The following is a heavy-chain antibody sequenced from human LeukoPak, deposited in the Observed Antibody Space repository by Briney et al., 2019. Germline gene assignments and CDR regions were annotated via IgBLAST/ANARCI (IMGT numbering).Heavy chain of an antibody. CDR3: ARLRAQQLVFDY. CDR1: GGSISSSSYY. CDR2: IYYSGST. J-gene: IGHJ4*02. Sequence: SETLSLTCTVSGGSISSSSYYWGWIRQPPGKGLEWIGSIYYSGSTYYNPSLKSRVTISVDTSKNQFSLKLSSVTAADTAVYYCARLRAQQLVFDYWGQGTLVTVSS. D-gene: IGHD6-6*01. V-gene: IGHV4-39*07.